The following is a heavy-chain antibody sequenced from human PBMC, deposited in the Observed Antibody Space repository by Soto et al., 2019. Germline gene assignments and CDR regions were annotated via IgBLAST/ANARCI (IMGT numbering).Heavy chain of an antibody. J-gene: IGHJ3*02. V-gene: IGHV2-5*02. CDR1: GFSLSTSGVG. CDR2: IYWDDDK. CDR3: AHRLEEVVVAATRIAFDI. D-gene: IGHD2-15*01. Sequence: ESGPTLVNAKQTLTLTCPFSGFSLSTSGVGVGWIRQPPGKALEWLALIYWDDDKRYSPSLKSRLTITKDTSKNQVVLTMTNMDPVDTATYYCAHRLEEVVVAATRIAFDIWGQGTMVTVSS.